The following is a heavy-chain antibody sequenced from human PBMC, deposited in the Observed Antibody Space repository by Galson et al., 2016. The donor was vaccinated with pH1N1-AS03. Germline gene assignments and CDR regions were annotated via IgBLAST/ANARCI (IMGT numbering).Heavy chain of an antibody. CDR3: AKDMVGRVAERGVIPRAPFDL. D-gene: IGHD3-10*01. J-gene: IGHJ4*02. CDR1: GFTFSNYA. Sequence: SLRLSCAASGFTFSNYAMNWVRQAPGKGPEWLAVISFDGSEDDYADSVRGRFSISRDNFKKTVHLQLSSLRPEDTALYYCAKDMVGRVAERGVIPRAPFDLWGRGTLVTVAS. CDR2: ISFDGSED. V-gene: IGHV3-30*18.